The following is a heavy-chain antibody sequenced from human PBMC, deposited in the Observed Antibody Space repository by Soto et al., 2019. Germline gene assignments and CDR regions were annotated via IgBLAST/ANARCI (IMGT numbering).Heavy chain of an antibody. J-gene: IGHJ5*02. V-gene: IGHV4-31*03. CDR3: ASDAGGWSQLPSPWFAP. Sequence: SETMSLTSTVSGGYISSGGYYWSWIRQHPGKVAEWLRQPHHRASASYNPPLKSRLTISVDTSKTHFSLRLSPVTAADTAVYYFASDAGGWSQLPSPWFAPWGQGTLVTGSS. D-gene: IGHD2-2*01. CDR2: PHHRASA. CDR1: GGYISSGGYY.